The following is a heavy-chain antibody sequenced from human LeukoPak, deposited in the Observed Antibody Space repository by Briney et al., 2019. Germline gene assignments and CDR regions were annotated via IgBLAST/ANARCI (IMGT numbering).Heavy chain of an antibody. Sequence: GGSLRLSCAAPGFPFNGYNIHWIRQASGKGLEWVSFIRNDETEIHYADFAKGRFTISRDRSENSVFLQMNSLRPDDTAVYYCAKDGGRYRFDYWGQGTMVSVSS. J-gene: IGHJ4*02. CDR2: IRNDETEI. D-gene: IGHD3-16*02. V-gene: IGHV3-30*02. CDR3: AKDGGRYRFDY. CDR1: GFPFNGYN.